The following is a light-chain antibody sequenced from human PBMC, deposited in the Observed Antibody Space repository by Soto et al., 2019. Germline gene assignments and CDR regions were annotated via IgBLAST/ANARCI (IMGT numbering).Light chain of an antibody. Sequence: QAVVTQPPSVSGAPGQRVSISCTGTSSTIGAGHDVHWYQQFPGTTPKLLIYGHTNRPSGVPDRFSGSKSDTSASLAITGLQAEDEADYYCQSYDSSGLRVFGGGTQLTVL. V-gene: IGLV1-40*01. CDR3: QSYDSSGLRV. CDR1: SSTIGAGHD. CDR2: GHT. J-gene: IGLJ2*01.